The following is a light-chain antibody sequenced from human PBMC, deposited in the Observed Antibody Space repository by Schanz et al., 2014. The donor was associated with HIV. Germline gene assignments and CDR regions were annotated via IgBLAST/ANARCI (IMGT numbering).Light chain of an antibody. V-gene: IGKV3-15*01. CDR3: QQYYTTPT. CDR2: GAS. CDR1: QTVSNN. Sequence: EIVMTQSPGTLSVSPGERATLSCRASQTVSNNLAWYQQKPGQAPRLLIYGASTRVTGIPARFSGSGSGTEFTLTISSLQSEDVAVYYCQQYYTTPTFGQGTRVEIK. J-gene: IGKJ1*01.